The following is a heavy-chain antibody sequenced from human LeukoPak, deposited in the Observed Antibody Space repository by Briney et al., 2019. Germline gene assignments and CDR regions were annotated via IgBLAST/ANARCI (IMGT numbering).Heavy chain of an antibody. Sequence: SETLSLTCTVSGGSISSYYWSWIRQPAGKGLEWIGRIYTSGSTNYNPSLKSRVTMSVDTSKNQFSLKLSSVTAADTAVYYCARPGIAAAGPPDYYYMDVWGKGTTVTVSS. J-gene: IGHJ6*03. CDR2: IYTSGST. D-gene: IGHD6-13*01. CDR3: ARPGIAAAGPPDYYYMDV. CDR1: GGSISSYY. V-gene: IGHV4-4*07.